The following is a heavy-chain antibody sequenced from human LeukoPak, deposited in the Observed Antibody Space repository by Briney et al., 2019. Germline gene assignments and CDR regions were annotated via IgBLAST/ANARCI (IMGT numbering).Heavy chain of an antibody. D-gene: IGHD2-2*01. Sequence: GGSLRLSCAASGFTFSSYGMTWVRQAPGKRLEWVSYISSSSSTIYYADSVKGRFTISRDNAKNSLYLQMNSLRAEDTAVYYCAKEKLHCSSTSCYANWFDPWGQGTLVTVSS. CDR2: ISSSSSTI. V-gene: IGHV3-48*04. J-gene: IGHJ5*02. CDR1: GFTFSSYG. CDR3: AKEKLHCSSTSCYANWFDP.